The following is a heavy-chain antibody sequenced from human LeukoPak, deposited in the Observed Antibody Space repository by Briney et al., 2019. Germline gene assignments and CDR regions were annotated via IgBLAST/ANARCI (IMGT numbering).Heavy chain of an antibody. CDR3: ARWEGYCSSTSRFYYYGMDV. D-gene: IGHD2-2*01. Sequence: ASVKVSCKASGYTFTSYGISWVRQAPGQGLEWMGWISAYNGNTNYAQKLQGRDTMTTDTSTSTAYMELRSLRSDDTAVYYCARWEGYCSSTSRFYYYGMDVWGQGTTVTVSS. J-gene: IGHJ6*02. CDR1: GYTFTSYG. CDR2: ISAYNGNT. V-gene: IGHV1-18*01.